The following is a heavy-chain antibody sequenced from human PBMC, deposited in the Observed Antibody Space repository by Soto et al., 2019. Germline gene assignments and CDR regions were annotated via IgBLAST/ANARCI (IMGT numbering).Heavy chain of an antibody. CDR2: ISSSSSTI. CDR3: ARGSGSGSYYDFDY. CDR1: GFTFSSYS. Sequence: EVQLVESGGGLVQPGGSLRLSCAASGFTFSSYSMNWVRQAPGKGLEWVSYISSSSSTIYYAESVKGRFTISRDNAKNSLYLQMNSLRAEDTAVYYCARGSGSGSYYDFDYWGQGTLVTVSS. D-gene: IGHD3-10*01. J-gene: IGHJ4*02. V-gene: IGHV3-48*01.